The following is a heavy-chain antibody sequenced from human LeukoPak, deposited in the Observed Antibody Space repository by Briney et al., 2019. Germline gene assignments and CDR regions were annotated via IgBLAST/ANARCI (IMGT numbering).Heavy chain of an antibody. V-gene: IGHV3-21*01. Sequence: PGGSLRLSCAASGFTFSSYSMNWVRQAPGKGLEWVSSISTSSSYIYYADSVKGRFTISRDNAKNSLYLQMNSLRAEDTAVYYCARQERYSGSRRVGGMNVWGQGTTVTVSS. CDR2: ISTSSSYI. D-gene: IGHD1-26*01. J-gene: IGHJ6*02. CDR3: ARQERYSGSRRVGGMNV. CDR1: GFTFSSYS.